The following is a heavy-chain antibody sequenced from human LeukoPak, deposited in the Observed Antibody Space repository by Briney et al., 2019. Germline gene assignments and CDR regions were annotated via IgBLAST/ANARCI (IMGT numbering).Heavy chain of an antibody. J-gene: IGHJ4*02. CDR3: ARDQSAYSSGWYSNFDY. D-gene: IGHD6-19*01. Sequence: SETLSLTCAVSGYSISSGYYWGWIRPPPGKGLEWIGSIYHSGSTYYNPSLKSRVTISVDTSKNQFSLKLSSVTAADTAVYYCARDQSAYSSGWYSNFDYWGQGTLVTVSS. CDR1: GYSISSGYY. V-gene: IGHV4-38-2*02. CDR2: IYHSGST.